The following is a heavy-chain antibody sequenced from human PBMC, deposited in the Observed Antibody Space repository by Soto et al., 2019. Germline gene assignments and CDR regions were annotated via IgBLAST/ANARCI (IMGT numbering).Heavy chain of an antibody. CDR1: GGSFSGYY. Sequence: QVQLQQWGAGLLKPSETLSLTCAVYGGSFSGYYWSWIRQPPGKGLEWIGEINHSGSTNYNPSLKSRVTISVDTSKNQFSLKLSSVTAADTAVYYCARRGQLVQVRGRNWFDPWGQGTLVTVSS. D-gene: IGHD6-13*01. V-gene: IGHV4-34*01. CDR3: ARRGQLVQVRGRNWFDP. CDR2: INHSGST. J-gene: IGHJ5*02.